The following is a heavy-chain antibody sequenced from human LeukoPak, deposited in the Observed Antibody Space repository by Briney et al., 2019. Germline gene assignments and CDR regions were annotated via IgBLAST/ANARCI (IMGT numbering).Heavy chain of an antibody. D-gene: IGHD3-22*01. V-gene: IGHV3-7*01. CDR1: GFTFSSYG. CDR2: IKKDGSEK. Sequence: HPGGSLRLSCAASGFTFSSYGMHWVRQAPGKGLEWVANIKKDGSEKYYVDSVKGRFTISRDNAKNSLYLQMNSLRAEDTAVYYCARDLYRIVVVPHYFDYWGQGTLVTVSS. J-gene: IGHJ4*02. CDR3: ARDLYRIVVVPHYFDY.